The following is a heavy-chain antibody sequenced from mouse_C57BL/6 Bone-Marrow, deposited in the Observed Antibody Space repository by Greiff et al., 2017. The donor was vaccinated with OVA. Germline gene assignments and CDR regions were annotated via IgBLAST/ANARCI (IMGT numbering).Heavy chain of an antibody. D-gene: IGHD3-2*02. CDR1: GYTFTSYW. CDR2: IHPSDSDT. J-gene: IGHJ4*01. CDR3: AMGMQLRLQRYYYAMDY. Sequence: QVQLQQSGTELVKPGASVKLSCKASGYTFTSYWMHWVKQRPGQGLEWIGRIHPSDSDTNYNQKFKGKATLTVDKSSSTAYMQLSSLTSEDSAVYYCAMGMQLRLQRYYYAMDYWGQGTSVTVSS. V-gene: IGHV1-74*01.